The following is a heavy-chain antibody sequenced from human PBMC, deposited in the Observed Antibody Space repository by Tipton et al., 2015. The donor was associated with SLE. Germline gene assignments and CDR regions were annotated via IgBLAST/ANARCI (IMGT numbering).Heavy chain of an antibody. CDR1: GYTFTSYG. CDR3: ASFPPNGFWSGYYQDRWYFDL. V-gene: IGHV1-2*06. Sequence: QLVQSGAEVKKPGASVKVSCKASGYTFTSYGISWVRQAPGQGLEWMGRINPNSGGTNYAQKFQGRVTMTRDTSISTAYMELSRRRSDDTAVYYCASFPPNGFWSGYYQDRWYFDLWGRGTLVTVSS. D-gene: IGHD3-3*01. J-gene: IGHJ2*01. CDR2: INPNSGGT.